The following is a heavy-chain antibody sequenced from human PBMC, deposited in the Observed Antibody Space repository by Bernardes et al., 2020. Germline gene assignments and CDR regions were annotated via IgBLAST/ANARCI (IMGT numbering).Heavy chain of an antibody. CDR2: IYTSGST. V-gene: IGHV4-4*07. CDR1: GGSISSYY. Sequence: ETLSLTGTVSGGSISSYYWNWIRQPAGKGLEWIGRIYTSGSTNHNPSLKSRVTMSADTSKNQFSLKLSSVTAADTAVYYCARADYYYDSSGYPGIFDYWGQGTLVTVSS. CDR3: ARADYYYDSSGYPGIFDY. J-gene: IGHJ4*02. D-gene: IGHD3-22*01.